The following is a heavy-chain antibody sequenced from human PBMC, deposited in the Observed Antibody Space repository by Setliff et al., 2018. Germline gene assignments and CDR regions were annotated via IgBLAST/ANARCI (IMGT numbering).Heavy chain of an antibody. Sequence: GGSLRLSCVASGFTFDDYDMAWVRQAPGKGLEWVAGIKWNGGDRGYADSVKGRFTISRDDARKTLVLQMNNLRPDDTAVYYCARGEMYYYESSGYSLDYWGQGTLVTVSS. CDR1: GFTFDDYD. J-gene: IGHJ4*02. CDR3: ARGEMYYYESSGYSLDY. CDR2: IKWNGGDR. V-gene: IGHV3-20*04. D-gene: IGHD3-22*01.